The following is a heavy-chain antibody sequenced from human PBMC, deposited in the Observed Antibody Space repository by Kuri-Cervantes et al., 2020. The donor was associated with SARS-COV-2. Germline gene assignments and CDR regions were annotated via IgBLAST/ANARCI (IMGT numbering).Heavy chain of an antibody. J-gene: IGHJ5*02. CDR1: GGSFSGYY. D-gene: IGHD6-6*01. CDR2: INHSGST. CDR3: ARGSGIAARPSTYNWFDP. Sequence: GSLRLSCAVYGGSFSGYYWSWIRQPPGKGLEWIGEINHSGSTNYNPSLKSRVTISVDTSKSQFSLKLSSVTAADTAVYYCARGSGIAARPSTYNWFDPWGQGTLVTVSS. V-gene: IGHV4-34*01.